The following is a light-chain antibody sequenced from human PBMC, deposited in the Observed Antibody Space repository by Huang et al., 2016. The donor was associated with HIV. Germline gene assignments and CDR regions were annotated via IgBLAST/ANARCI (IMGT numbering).Light chain of an antibody. CDR2: GAS. V-gene: IGKV3-15*01. Sequence: EIVMTQSPATLSVSPGERATLSCRASQSVSSNLAWYQQKPGQAPRLLIYGASTRAPGIPARFSGSWSGTEFTLTISSLQSEDFAVYYCQQYNNWPPLTFGGGTKVEIK. CDR3: QQYNNWPPLT. CDR1: QSVSSN. J-gene: IGKJ4*01.